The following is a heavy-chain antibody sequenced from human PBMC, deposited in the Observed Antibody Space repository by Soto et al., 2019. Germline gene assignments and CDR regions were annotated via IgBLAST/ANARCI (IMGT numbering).Heavy chain of an antibody. CDR1: GYTFTSYD. CDR2: MKPNSGNT. J-gene: IGHJ6*03. D-gene: IGHD2-2*01. Sequence: ASVKVSCKASGYTFTSYDINWVRQATGQGLEWMGWMKPNSGNTGYAQKFQGRVTMTRNTSISTAYMELSSLRSEDTAVYYCARRDWDIVVVPAGVRSATKDYYYYYYMDVWGKGTTVTVSS. V-gene: IGHV1-8*01. CDR3: ARRDWDIVVVPAGVRSATKDYYYYYYMDV.